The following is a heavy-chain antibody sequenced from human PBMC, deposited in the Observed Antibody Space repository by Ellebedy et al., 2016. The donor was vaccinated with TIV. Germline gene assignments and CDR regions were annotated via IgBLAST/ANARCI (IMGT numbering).Heavy chain of an antibody. CDR2: IYPGDSET. CDR1: GYSFTNYW. CDR3: ARCFTFVGGVIIGGYYYFGMDV. D-gene: IGHD3-10*01. V-gene: IGHV5-51*01. Sequence: GESLKIPCKGSGYSFTNYWLGWVRQMPGKGPEWMGVIYPGDSETKYSSSFQGQVRFSVDKSINTAYLQLSSLKASDTARYYCARCFTFVGGVIIGGYYYFGMDVWGQGTTVIVSS. J-gene: IGHJ6*02.